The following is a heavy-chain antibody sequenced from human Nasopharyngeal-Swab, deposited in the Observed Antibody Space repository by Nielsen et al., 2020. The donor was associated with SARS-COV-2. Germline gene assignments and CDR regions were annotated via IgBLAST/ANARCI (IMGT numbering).Heavy chain of an antibody. CDR1: GGSISSSSYY. J-gene: IGHJ3*02. V-gene: IGHV4-39*01. CDR3: AGGGSRPGYVFDI. CDR2: IYYSGST. Sequence: SETLSLTCTVSGGSISSSSYYWGWIRQPPGKGLEWIGSIYYSGSTYYNPSLKSRVTISVDTSKNQFSLKLSSVTAADTAMYYCAGGGSRPGYVFDIWGQGTMVTVSS. D-gene: IGHD1-26*01.